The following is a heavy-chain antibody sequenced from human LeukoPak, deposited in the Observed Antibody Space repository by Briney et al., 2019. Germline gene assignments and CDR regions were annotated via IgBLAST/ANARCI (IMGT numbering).Heavy chain of an antibody. CDR1: GGSITSYY. Sequence: PSETLSLTSTVSGGSITSYYWSWIRQPPGKGLEWIGYIYYSGSTNYNPSLKSRVTISVDTSKNQFSLKLSSVTAADTAVYYCARGGGVGYYYYYMDVWGKGTTVTISS. V-gene: IGHV4-59*01. D-gene: IGHD1-26*01. J-gene: IGHJ6*03. CDR2: IYYSGST. CDR3: ARGGGVGYYYYYMDV.